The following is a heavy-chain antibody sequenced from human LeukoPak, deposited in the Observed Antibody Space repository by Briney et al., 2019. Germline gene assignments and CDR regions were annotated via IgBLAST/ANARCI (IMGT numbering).Heavy chain of an antibody. J-gene: IGHJ4*02. D-gene: IGHD3-10*01. Sequence: GGSLRLSCVGSGFSFSNYWRGGIRQAQGKGREWVANTKPDEREKYYVDSVKGRFTISRDNAKNSLYLQMNSLRVDDTAVYYCTRDGEGASHYWGQGTLVTASS. CDR1: GFSFSNYW. V-gene: IGHV3-7*03. CDR2: TKPDEREK. CDR3: TRDGEGASHY.